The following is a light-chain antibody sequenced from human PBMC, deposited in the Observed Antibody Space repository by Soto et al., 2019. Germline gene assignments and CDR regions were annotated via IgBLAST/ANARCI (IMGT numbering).Light chain of an antibody. Sequence: EVVMTQSPAALSVSPGERATLSCRASQSINSNLAWYQQKPGQAPRLLIYGASNRATGIPARFSGSGSGTDFTLTISSLEPEDFAVYYCQQRSNWPRTFGQGTKLEIK. V-gene: IGKV3-11*01. CDR3: QQRSNWPRT. CDR2: GAS. J-gene: IGKJ2*01. CDR1: QSINSN.